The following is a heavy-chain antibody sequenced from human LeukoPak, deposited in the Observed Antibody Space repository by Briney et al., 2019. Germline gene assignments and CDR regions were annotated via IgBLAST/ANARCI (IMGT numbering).Heavy chain of an antibody. J-gene: IGHJ5*02. CDR3: SRATYYYGSGTYRFDP. CDR2: IYYSGST. V-gene: IGHV4-59*01. D-gene: IGHD3-10*01. CDR1: GGSISSYY. Sequence: SETLSLTCTVSGGSISSYYWSWIRQPPGKGLEWIGYIYYSGSTNYNPSLKSRVTISVDTSKNQFSLKLSSVTAADTAVYYCSRATYYYGSGTYRFDPWGQGTLVTVSS.